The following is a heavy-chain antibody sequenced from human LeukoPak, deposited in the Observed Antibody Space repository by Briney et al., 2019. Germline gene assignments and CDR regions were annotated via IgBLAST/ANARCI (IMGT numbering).Heavy chain of an antibody. Sequence: ASVKVSCKASGYTFTGYYMHWVRQAPGQGLEWMGWINPNSGGTNYAQKFQGRVTMTRDTSINTAYMELSGLRSDDTAVYYCARQGNYYDSSGYDYWGQGSLVTVSS. CDR3: ARQGNYYDSSGYDY. J-gene: IGHJ4*02. D-gene: IGHD3-22*01. V-gene: IGHV1-2*02. CDR2: INPNSGGT. CDR1: GYTFTGYY.